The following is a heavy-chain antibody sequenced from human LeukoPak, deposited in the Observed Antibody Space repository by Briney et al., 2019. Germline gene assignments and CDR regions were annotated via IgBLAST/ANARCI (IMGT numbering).Heavy chain of an antibody. D-gene: IGHD3-22*01. Sequence: GGSLRLSCAASGFTFSSYSMNWVRQAPGKGLEWVSYISSSSSTIYYADSVKGRFTISRDNAKNSLYLQMNSLRAEDTAVYYCARDLAVVVVSAFDIWGQGTMITVSS. CDR2: ISSSSSTI. J-gene: IGHJ3*02. V-gene: IGHV3-48*04. CDR1: GFTFSSYS. CDR3: ARDLAVVVVSAFDI.